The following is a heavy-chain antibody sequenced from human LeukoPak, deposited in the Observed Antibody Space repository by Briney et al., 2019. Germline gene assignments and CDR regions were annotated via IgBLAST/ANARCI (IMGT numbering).Heavy chain of an antibody. Sequence: SETLSLTCTVSGDSISSYYWGWIRQPPGKGLEWIGAIYSTGTTYYNPSLRSRVTVSIDTSNNHFSLNLRSVTAADTALYYCASAPRQASIGGLDYWGQGTLVTVSS. D-gene: IGHD3-16*01. V-gene: IGHV4-39*02. CDR1: GDSISSYY. CDR3: ASAPRQASIGGLDY. CDR2: IYSTGTT. J-gene: IGHJ4*02.